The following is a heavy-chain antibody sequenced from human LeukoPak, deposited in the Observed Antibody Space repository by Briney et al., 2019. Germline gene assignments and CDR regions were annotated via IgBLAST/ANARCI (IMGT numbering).Heavy chain of an antibody. V-gene: IGHV3-7*03. Sequence: QPGGSQRLSCAASGFTLSNYWMSWVRQAPGKGLEWVANIKQDGSEKYYVDSVKGRFTISRDNAYNSLHLQMSSLRADGTAVYYCARQGSTWWDPFDFWGQGTLVTVSS. J-gene: IGHJ4*02. CDR3: ARQGSTWWDPFDF. CDR2: IKQDGSEK. D-gene: IGHD1-26*01. CDR1: GFTLSNYW.